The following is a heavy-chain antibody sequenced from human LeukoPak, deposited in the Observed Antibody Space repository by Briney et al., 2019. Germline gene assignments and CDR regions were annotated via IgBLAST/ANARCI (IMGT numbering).Heavy chain of an antibody. Sequence: GGSLRLSCAASGLTVSSNYMGWVRQAPGKGLEWVSVIYTGGSTYYADSVKGRFTISRDNSKNTLYLQVNSLRAEYTAVYYCGKTGRGGMNGAFDIWGQGTMVTVSS. CDR2: IYTGGST. CDR1: GLTVSSNY. CDR3: GKTGRGGMNGAFDI. V-gene: IGHV3-53*01. D-gene: IGHD3-10*01. J-gene: IGHJ3*02.